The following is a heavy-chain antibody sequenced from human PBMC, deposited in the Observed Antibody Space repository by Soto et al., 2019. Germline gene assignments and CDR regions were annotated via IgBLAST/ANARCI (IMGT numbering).Heavy chain of an antibody. CDR1: EGYIINYG. J-gene: IGHJ1*01. V-gene: IGHV4-59*08. CDR2: IYYSGST. CDR3: ARQFHH. Sequence: PSQPISHRYTVSEGYIINYGGSWIRQHPGKGLEWIGYIYYSGSTNYNPSLKSRVTISVDTSKNHFFLKLTSVTAADAAVYFCARQFHHWGQGTLVTGSS.